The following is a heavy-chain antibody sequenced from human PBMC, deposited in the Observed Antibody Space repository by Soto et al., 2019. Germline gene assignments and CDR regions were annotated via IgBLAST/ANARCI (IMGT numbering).Heavy chain of an antibody. CDR2: IYPRGST. CDR3: ARADSSGYPMLRTRFDP. J-gene: IGHJ5*02. Sequence: QVQLQESGPGLVKPSGTLSLTCAVSGGSISSSNWWSWVRQSPGKGLEWIGEIYPRGSTNYNPSLTSRVTISVDKSNNQFSLKLSSVTAADTAIYYCARADSSGYPMLRTRFDPWGQGTLVTVSS. D-gene: IGHD3-22*01. CDR1: GGSISSSNW. V-gene: IGHV4-4*02.